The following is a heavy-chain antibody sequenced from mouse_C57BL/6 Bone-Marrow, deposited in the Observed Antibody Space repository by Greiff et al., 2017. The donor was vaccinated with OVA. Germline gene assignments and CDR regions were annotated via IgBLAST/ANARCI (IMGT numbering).Heavy chain of an antibody. CDR1: GYTFTSYG. Sequence: QVQLQQSGAELARPGASVKLSCKASGYTFTSYGISWVKQRTGQGLEWIGEIYPRSGNTYYNEKFKGKATLTADKSSSTAYMELRSLTSEDSAVYFCARYGGDYAMDYWGQGTSVTVSS. CDR3: ARYGGDYAMDY. V-gene: IGHV1-81*01. J-gene: IGHJ4*01. CDR2: IYPRSGNT. D-gene: IGHD1-1*02.